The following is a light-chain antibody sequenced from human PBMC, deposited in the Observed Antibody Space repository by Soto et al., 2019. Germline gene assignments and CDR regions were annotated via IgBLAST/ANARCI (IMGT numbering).Light chain of an antibody. CDR1: SSDVGGYNY. CDR2: EVS. CDR3: SSYTSSSPYL. J-gene: IGLJ1*01. V-gene: IGLV2-14*01. Sequence: QSVLTQPASVSGSPGQSITISCTGTSSDVGGYNYVSWYQQHPGKAPKLMIYEVSNRPSGVSNRFSGSKSGNTASLPISGLQAEDEADYYCSSYTSSSPYLFGNGTKVTV.